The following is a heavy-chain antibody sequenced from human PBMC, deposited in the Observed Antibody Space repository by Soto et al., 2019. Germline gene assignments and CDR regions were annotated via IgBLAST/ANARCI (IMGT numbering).Heavy chain of an antibody. D-gene: IGHD3-9*01. CDR2: ISSSSSTI. Sequence: PGGSLRLSCAASGFTFSSYSMNWVRQAPGKRLEWVSYISSSSSTIYYADSVKGRFTISRDNAKNSLYLQMNSLRAEDTAVYYCAREETGILTGFSLDVWGKGTTVTVSS. J-gene: IGHJ6*04. V-gene: IGHV3-48*01. CDR3: AREETGILTGFSLDV. CDR1: GFTFSSYS.